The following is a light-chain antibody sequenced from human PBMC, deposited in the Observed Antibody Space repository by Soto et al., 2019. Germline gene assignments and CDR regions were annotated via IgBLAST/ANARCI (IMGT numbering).Light chain of an antibody. V-gene: IGKV3-15*01. Sequence: EIVMTQSPATLSVSPGERATLSCRAGESISNNLAWYQQKPGQAPRLLIYGAATRAAGIPARFSGRGSGTEFTLTISSLQSEDSAVYFCQHYGYSQWTFGQGTKVDIK. CDR2: GAA. J-gene: IGKJ1*01. CDR3: QHYGYSQWT. CDR1: ESISNN.